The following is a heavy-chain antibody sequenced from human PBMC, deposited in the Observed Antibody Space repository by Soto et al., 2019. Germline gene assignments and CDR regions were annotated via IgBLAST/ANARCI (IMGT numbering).Heavy chain of an antibody. V-gene: IGHV1-8*01. CDR3: ARRAYCISTSCEGTGWFDP. CDR2: MNPNSGNT. CDR1: GYTFTSYD. D-gene: IGHD2-2*01. Sequence: QVQLVQSGAEVKKPGASVKVSCKASGYTFTSYDINWVRQATGQGLEWMGWMNPNSGNTGYAQKFQGRVTMTRNTXXSXAXTELSSLRSEDTAVYYCARRAYCISTSCEGTGWFDPWGQGTLVTVSS. J-gene: IGHJ5*02.